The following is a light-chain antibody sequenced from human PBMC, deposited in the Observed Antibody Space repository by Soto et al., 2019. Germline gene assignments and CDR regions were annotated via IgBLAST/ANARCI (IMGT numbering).Light chain of an antibody. Sequence: EIVMTQSPATLSVSPGERAILSCRASQSVSSNLAWYQQKPGQAPRLLIYGASTRATGIPARFSGSGSGTEFTLTISSLQSEDFAVYHCQQYNNWPLTFGGGTKVEIK. CDR1: QSVSSN. CDR2: GAS. CDR3: QQYNNWPLT. J-gene: IGKJ4*01. V-gene: IGKV3-15*01.